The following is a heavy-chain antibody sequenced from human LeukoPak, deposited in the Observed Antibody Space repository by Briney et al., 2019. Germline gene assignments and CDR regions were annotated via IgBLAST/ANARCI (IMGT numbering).Heavy chain of an antibody. CDR1: GGSISSYY. CDR3: AREGAAPMYYYMDV. D-gene: IGHD2-2*01. CDR2: INYSGST. Sequence: NPSETLSLTCTVSGGSISSYYWSWIRQPPGKGLEGIGYINYSGSTNYNPSLKSRVTISLDTSKNQFSLKLNSVTAADTAVYYCAREGAAPMYYYMDVWGKGTTVTVSS. V-gene: IGHV4-59*01. J-gene: IGHJ6*03.